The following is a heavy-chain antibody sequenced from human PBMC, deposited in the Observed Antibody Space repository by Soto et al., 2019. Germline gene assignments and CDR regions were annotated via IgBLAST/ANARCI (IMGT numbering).Heavy chain of an antibody. D-gene: IGHD3-10*01. CDR1: GGSVSSGTYY. V-gene: IGHV4-39*01. Sequence: QLQLQESGPGLVKPSETLSLTCTVSGGSVSSGTYYWGWIRQPPGKGLEWIGRIDYIVTTYYNPSLKSRVTISVDTSKNQFSLKLTSVTAADTAVYYCARLDSGFGATMDVWGQGTTVTVSS. J-gene: IGHJ6*02. CDR3: ARLDSGFGATMDV. CDR2: IDYIVTT.